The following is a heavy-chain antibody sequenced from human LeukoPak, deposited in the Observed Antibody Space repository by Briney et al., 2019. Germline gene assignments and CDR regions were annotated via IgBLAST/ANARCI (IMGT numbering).Heavy chain of an antibody. V-gene: IGHV3-30*18. Sequence: GGSLRLSCVASGFTFRSYGMHWVRQAPGKGLEWVAVISFDGSNKYYVDSVKGRFTISRDNSKNTFYLQMNSLRAEDTAVYYCAKEDSAWRHFDYWGQGTLVTASS. J-gene: IGHJ4*02. CDR3: AKEDSAWRHFDY. CDR1: GFTFRSYG. CDR2: ISFDGSNK. D-gene: IGHD6-19*01.